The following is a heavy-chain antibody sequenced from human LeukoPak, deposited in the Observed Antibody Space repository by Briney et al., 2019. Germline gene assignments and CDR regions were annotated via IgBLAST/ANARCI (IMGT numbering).Heavy chain of an antibody. J-gene: IGHJ4*02. CDR3: ARDRLGGYSYVY. Sequence: SGTLSLTCAVSGGSISSYYWSWIRQPPGKGLEWIGYIYYSGRTNYNPSLKSRVTISKDTSKNQFSLKLSSVTAADTAVYYCARDRLGGYSYVYWGQGSLVTVSS. V-gene: IGHV4-59*01. CDR1: GGSISSYY. D-gene: IGHD5-12*01. CDR2: IYYSGRT.